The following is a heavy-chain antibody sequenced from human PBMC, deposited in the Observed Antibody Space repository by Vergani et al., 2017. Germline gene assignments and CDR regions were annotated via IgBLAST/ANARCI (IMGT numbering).Heavy chain of an antibody. CDR3: ARQSPGSGWTPGTFDY. CDR1: ADSISSGSYY. Sequence: QLQLQQSGPGLVKPSETLFLTCTVSADSISSGSYYWGWIRQPPGKSLEWIGSIYYSGLTYYNPSLKSRVAISVDTSKNQFSLKVTSVTAADTAVYFCARQSPGSGWTPGTFDYWGQGILVTVSS. CDR2: IYYSGLT. D-gene: IGHD6-19*01. V-gene: IGHV4-39*01. J-gene: IGHJ4*02.